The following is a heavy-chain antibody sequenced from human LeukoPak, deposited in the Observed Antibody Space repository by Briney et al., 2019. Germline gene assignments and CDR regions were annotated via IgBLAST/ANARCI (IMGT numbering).Heavy chain of an antibody. CDR3: ARDRGITMIVVVTPSEALDY. V-gene: IGHV1-18*01. CDR2: ISAYNGNT. D-gene: IGHD3-22*01. CDR1: GYTFTSYG. J-gene: IGHJ4*02. Sequence: GASVKVSCKASGYTFTSYGISWVRQAPGQGLEWMGWISAYNGNTNYAQKLQGRVTMTTDTPTSTAYMELRSLRSDDTAVYYCARDRGITMIVVVTPSEALDYWGQGTLVTVSS.